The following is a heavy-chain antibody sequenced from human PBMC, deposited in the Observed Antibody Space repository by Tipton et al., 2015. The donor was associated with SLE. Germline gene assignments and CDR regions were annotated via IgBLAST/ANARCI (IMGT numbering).Heavy chain of an antibody. J-gene: IGHJ6*02. CDR3: VRQPPGGGPGYQYDMDV. Sequence: TLSLTCAVSGGSISSDNWWSWVRQPPGKGLEWIGEIYHSGSTNYNPSLKSRVTISVDKSKNQVSLKLSSVTAADTAVYYCVRQPPGGGPGYQYDMDVWGQGTAVTVSS. D-gene: IGHD1-14*01. CDR2: IYHSGST. CDR1: GGSISSDNW. V-gene: IGHV4-4*02.